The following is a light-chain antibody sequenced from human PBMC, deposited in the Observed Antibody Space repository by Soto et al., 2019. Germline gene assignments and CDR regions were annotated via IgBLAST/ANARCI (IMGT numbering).Light chain of an antibody. Sequence: QSVLTQPASVSGSPGQTNAISCTGSSSGVGIYNYVSWYQQHPGKVPKLIIYEVSNRPSGVSNRFPGSKSGNPASLTISGLQAEDEADYYCSSYTTSSTRVFGTGTKVTVL. J-gene: IGLJ1*01. CDR2: EVS. CDR1: SSGVGIYNY. CDR3: SSYTTSSTRV. V-gene: IGLV2-14*01.